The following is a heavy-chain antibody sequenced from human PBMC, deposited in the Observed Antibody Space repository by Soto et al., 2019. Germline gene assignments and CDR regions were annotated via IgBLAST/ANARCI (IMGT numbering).Heavy chain of an antibody. V-gene: IGHV3-30-3*01. Sequence: QVQLVESGGGVVQPGRSLRLSCAASGFTFSSYAMHWVRQAPGKGLGWVAVISYDGSNKYYADSVKGRFTISRDNSKNTLYLQMNSLRAEDTAVYYCARDTGAFDIWGQGTMVTVSS. CDR3: ARDTGAFDI. J-gene: IGHJ3*02. CDR1: GFTFSSYA. CDR2: ISYDGSNK.